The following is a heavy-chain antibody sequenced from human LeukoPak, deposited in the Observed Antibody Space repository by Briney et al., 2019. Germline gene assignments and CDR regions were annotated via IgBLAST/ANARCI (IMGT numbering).Heavy chain of an antibody. CDR2: INPNSGVT. V-gene: IGHV1-2*02. D-gene: IGHD6-6*01. Sequence: ASVNVSCKASGYTFTGYYIHWVRQAPGQGLEGMGWINPNSGVTNYAQKFQGRVTMTRDTSISTAYMELNSLTSDDTAVYYCARRSLGVHYGLDVWGQGTTVTVSS. CDR1: GYTFTGYY. CDR3: ARRSLGVHYGLDV. J-gene: IGHJ6*02.